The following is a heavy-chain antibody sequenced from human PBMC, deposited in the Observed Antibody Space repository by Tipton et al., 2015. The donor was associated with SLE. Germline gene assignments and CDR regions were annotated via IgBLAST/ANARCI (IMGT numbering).Heavy chain of an antibody. V-gene: IGHV4-59*08. CDR1: GASINTYY. CDR3: ARHAGGVGATP. Sequence: TLSLTCTVSGASINTYYWTWIRQPPGKGLEWIGSIFYTGSTNYNPSLKSRATMSVDRAENQFHLKLRSVTAADTAVYYCARHAGGVGATPWGQGTLVSVSS. J-gene: IGHJ5*02. D-gene: IGHD1-26*01. CDR2: IFYTGST.